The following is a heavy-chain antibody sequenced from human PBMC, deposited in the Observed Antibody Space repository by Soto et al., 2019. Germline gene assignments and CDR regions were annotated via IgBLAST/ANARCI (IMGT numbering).Heavy chain of an antibody. CDR1: GFSLSTSGVG. CDR2: IYWDDDK. CDR3: ARRSVPNFNY. D-gene: IGHD6-25*01. V-gene: IGHV2-5*02. Sequence: QITLKESGPPLVKPTQTLTLTCTFPGFSLSTSGVGVGWNRQPPGKALEWLALIYWDDDKRYSPSLKSRLTITEDTSKNQVDLTMTNMDPGDTATYYGARRSVPNFNYWGQGTLVTIYS. J-gene: IGHJ4*02.